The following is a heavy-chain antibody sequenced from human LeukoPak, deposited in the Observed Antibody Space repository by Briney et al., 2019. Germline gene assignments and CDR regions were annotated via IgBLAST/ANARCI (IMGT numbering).Heavy chain of an antibody. CDR1: GYTFTNYG. CDR2: ISGNNGNT. Sequence: GSVKVSCKASGYTFTNYGISWVRQAPGQGLEWMGWISGNNGNTNNAQKFQGRVTMTADTSTSTAYMELRSLRSDDTAVYYCAKEGYSYGQYFQLDYWGQGTLVAVSS. J-gene: IGHJ4*02. V-gene: IGHV1-18*01. CDR3: AKEGYSYGQYFQLDY. D-gene: IGHD5-18*01.